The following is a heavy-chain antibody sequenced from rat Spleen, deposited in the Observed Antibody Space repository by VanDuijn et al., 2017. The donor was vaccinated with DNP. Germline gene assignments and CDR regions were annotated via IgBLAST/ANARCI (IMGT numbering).Heavy chain of an antibody. Sequence: EVQLVESGGGLVQPGRSLKLSCAASGFTFSDYYMAWVRPAPTKGLEWVEYISYDGGTTNYADSVKGRFTISRDKAINTLYLQMNSLRSEDMATYYCARHVLPLRVWDYWVQGVMVTVSS. J-gene: IGHJ2*01. CDR2: ISYDGGTT. CDR3: ARHVLPLRVWDY. D-gene: IGHD4-1*01. CDR1: GFTFSDYY. V-gene: IGHV5-22*01.